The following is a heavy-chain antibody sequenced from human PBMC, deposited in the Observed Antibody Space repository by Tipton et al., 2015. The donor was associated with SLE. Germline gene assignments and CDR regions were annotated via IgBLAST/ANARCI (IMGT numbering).Heavy chain of an antibody. CDR2: INHSGST. D-gene: IGHD3-22*01. CDR3: ARGPDFYDSSGSYDY. Sequence: GSLRLSCAVYGGSFSGYYWSWIRQPPGKGLEWIGEINHSGSTNYNPSLKSRVTISVDTSKNQFSLKLSSVTAADTAVYYCARGPDFYDSSGSYDYWGQGTLVTVSS. J-gene: IGHJ4*02. CDR1: GGSFSGYY. V-gene: IGHV4-34*01.